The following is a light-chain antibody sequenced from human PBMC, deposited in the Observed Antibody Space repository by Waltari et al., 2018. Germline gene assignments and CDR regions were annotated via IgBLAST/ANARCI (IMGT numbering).Light chain of an antibody. V-gene: IGKV2-30*02. CDR1: QSLLHSNGNTY. CDR2: KVS. Sequence: FLPITPGQPASMTFRSSQSLLHSNGNTYLSWFRQKPGQPPRRLIYKVSNRDSGVPDRFSGSGAGTDFTLKISRVEAEDVGVYYCMQGTHFPLTFGGGTNVEIK. J-gene: IGKJ4*01. CDR3: MQGTHFPLT.